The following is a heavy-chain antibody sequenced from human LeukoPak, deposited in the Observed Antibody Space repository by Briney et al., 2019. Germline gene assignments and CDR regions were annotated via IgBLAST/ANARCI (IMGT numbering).Heavy chain of an antibody. CDR2: ISGSGGST. Sequence: GGSLRLSCAASGFTFSSYAMSWVRQAPGKGLEWVSAISGSGGSTYYADSVKGRFTISRDNSKNTLYLQMNSLRAEDTAVYYCAKGTSLYYEFLYYYYYGMDVWGQGTTVTVSS. V-gene: IGHV3-23*01. CDR1: GFTFSSYA. CDR3: AKGTSLYYEFLYYYYYGMDV. D-gene: IGHD3-3*01. J-gene: IGHJ6*02.